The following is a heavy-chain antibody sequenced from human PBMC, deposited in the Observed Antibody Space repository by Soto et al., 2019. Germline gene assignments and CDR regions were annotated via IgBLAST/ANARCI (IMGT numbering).Heavy chain of an antibody. Sequence: GASVKVSCKASGYTFTSYGISWVRQAPGQGLEWMGWISAYNGNTNYAQKLQGRVTMTTDTSTSTAYMELRSLRSDDTAVYYCARHLRYYDSSGWNYWGQGTLVTVSS. CDR1: GYTFTSYG. CDR2: ISAYNGNT. J-gene: IGHJ4*02. V-gene: IGHV1-18*01. CDR3: ARHLRYYDSSGWNY. D-gene: IGHD3-22*01.